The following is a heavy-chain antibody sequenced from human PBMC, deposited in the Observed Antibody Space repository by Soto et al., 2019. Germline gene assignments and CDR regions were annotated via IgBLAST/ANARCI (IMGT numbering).Heavy chain of an antibody. CDR2: ISAYNGNT. CDR3: ARPYSSSWSRDSSAGFDI. D-gene: IGHD6-13*01. Sequence: ASVKVSCKASGYTFTSYGISWVRQAPGQGLEWMGWISAYNGNTNYAQKLQGRVTMTTDTSTSTAYMELRSLRSDDTAVYYCARPYSSSWSRDSSAGFDIWGQGTMVTVS. CDR1: GYTFTSYG. V-gene: IGHV1-18*01. J-gene: IGHJ3*02.